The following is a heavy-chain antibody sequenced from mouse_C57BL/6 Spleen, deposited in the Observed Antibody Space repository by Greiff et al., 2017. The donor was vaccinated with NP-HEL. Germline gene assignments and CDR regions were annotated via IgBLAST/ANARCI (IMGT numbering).Heavy chain of an antibody. CDR3: ARGDSNYVPDD. CDR2: IYPGDGDT. V-gene: IGHV1-82*01. D-gene: IGHD2-5*01. CDR1: GYAFSSSW. J-gene: IGHJ2*01. Sequence: VQLQQSGPELVKPGASVKISCKASGYAFSSSWMNWVKQRPGKGLEWIGRIYPGDGDTNYNGKFKGKATLTADKSSRTAYMQLSSLTSEDSAVYFCARGDSNYVPDDWGQGTTLTVSS.